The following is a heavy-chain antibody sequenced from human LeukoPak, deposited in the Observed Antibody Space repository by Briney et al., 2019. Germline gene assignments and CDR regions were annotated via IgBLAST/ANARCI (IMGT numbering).Heavy chain of an antibody. J-gene: IGHJ4*02. V-gene: IGHV4-34*01. CDR1: GGSFSGYY. D-gene: IGHD3-3*01. CDR2: INHSGST. CDR3: ARGRITIFGVVSPTFDY. Sequence: SETLSLTCAVYGGSFSGYYWSWIRQPPGKGLEWIGEINHSGSTNYNPSLTSRVTISVDTSTTQSPLKLISVTAADTAVYYCARGRITIFGVVSPTFDYWGQGTLVTVSS.